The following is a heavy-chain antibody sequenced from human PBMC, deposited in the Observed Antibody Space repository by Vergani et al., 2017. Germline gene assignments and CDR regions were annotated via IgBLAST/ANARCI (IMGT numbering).Heavy chain of an antibody. D-gene: IGHD6-19*01. CDR3: ARQRPGSGWSPGDFDD. J-gene: IGHJ4*02. Sequence: QLQLQQSGPGLVKPSETLFLTCTVSADSISSGSYYWGWIRQPPGKSLEWIGSIYYSGLTHYNPSLKSRVAISVDTSKNQFSRKVTSVTAADTAVYFCARQRPGSGWSPGDFDDWGQGILVTVSS. CDR1: ADSISSGSYY. CDR2: IYYSGLT. V-gene: IGHV4-39*01.